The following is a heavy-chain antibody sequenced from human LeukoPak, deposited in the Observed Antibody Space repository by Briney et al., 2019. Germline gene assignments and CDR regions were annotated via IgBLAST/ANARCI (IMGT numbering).Heavy chain of an antibody. CDR2: AYYRSTWHH. D-gene: IGHD2-21*02. CDR3: AREVDIVMATAVNFDF. J-gene: IGHJ4*02. V-gene: IGHV6-1*01. CDR1: GDSVSSNSAA. Sequence: SQTLSLTCAISGDSVSSNSAAWNWIRQSPSRGLEWQGRAYYRSTWHHDYAESVKHRMTISPDTSKNQFSLHLNSVTPEDTAVYYCAREVDIVMATAVNFDFWGQGTLVTVSS.